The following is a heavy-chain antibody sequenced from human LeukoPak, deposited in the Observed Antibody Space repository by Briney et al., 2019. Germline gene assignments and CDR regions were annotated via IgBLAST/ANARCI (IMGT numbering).Heavy chain of an antibody. CDR1: GFTVSSNY. CDR3: ARLRGYSYGYLDY. Sequence: PGGSLRLSCAASGFTVSSNYMSWVRQAPGKGLEWVSVIYSGGSTYYADSVKGRFTISRDNSKNTLYLPMNSLRAEDTAVYYCARLRGYSYGYLDYWGQGTLVTVSS. V-gene: IGHV3-53*01. CDR2: IYSGGST. D-gene: IGHD5-18*01. J-gene: IGHJ4*02.